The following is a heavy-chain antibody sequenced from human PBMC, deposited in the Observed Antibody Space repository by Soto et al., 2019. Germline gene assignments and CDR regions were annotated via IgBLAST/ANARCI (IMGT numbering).Heavy chain of an antibody. V-gene: IGHV3-7*01. D-gene: IGHD2-2*01. CDR3: ARDCSSTSCYNNWFDP. CDR1: GFTFSSYW. CDR2: IKQDGSEK. J-gene: IGHJ5*02. Sequence: AGGSLRLSCAASGFTFSSYWMSWVRQAPGKGLEWVANIKQDGSEKYYVDSVKGRFTISRDNAKNSLYLQMNSLRAEDTAVYYCARDCSSTSCYNNWFDPWGQGTLVTVSS.